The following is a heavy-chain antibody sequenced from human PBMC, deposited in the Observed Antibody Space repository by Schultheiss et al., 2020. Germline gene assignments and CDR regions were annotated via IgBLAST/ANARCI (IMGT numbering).Heavy chain of an antibody. V-gene: IGHV2-5*02. J-gene: IGHJ1*01. Sequence: SGPTLVKPTQTLTLTCTFSGFSLSTSGVGVGWIRQPPGKALEWLALIYWDGDKRYSPSLKSRLTITKDTSKNQVVLTMTNMDPVDTATYYCAHVRRSAEYFQHWGQGTLVTVSS. CDR2: IYWDGDK. D-gene: IGHD1-26*01. CDR1: GFSLSTSGVG. CDR3: AHVRRSAEYFQH.